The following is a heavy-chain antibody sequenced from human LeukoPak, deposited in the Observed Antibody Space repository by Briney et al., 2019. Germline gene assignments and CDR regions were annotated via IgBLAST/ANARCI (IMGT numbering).Heavy chain of an antibody. V-gene: IGHV4-59*08. CDR2: IYYSGST. CDR3: ARGLTMVRGVVTYDY. D-gene: IGHD3-10*01. J-gene: IGHJ4*02. CDR1: GGSISSYY. Sequence: PSETLSLTCTVSGGSISSYYWSWIRQPPGKGLEWIGYIYYSGSTNHNPSLKSRVTISVDTSKNQFSLKLSSVTAADTAVYYCARGLTMVRGVVTYDYWGQGTLVTVSS.